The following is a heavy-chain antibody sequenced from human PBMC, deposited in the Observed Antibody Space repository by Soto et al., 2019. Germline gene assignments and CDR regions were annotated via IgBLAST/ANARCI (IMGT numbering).Heavy chain of an antibody. CDR2: IYSGGST. V-gene: IGHV3-53*01. CDR3: ARVQRLRFLQWYPDF. D-gene: IGHD3-3*01. CDR1: GFTVSSNY. Sequence: EVQLVESGGGMIQPGGSLRLTCAASGFTVSSNYMTWVRQAPGKGLEWVSVIYSGGSTYYADSVKGRFSISRDNSKNTLYLQMTSLRAEATDVYYCARVQRLRFLQWYPDFWGQGTLVTVSS. J-gene: IGHJ4*02.